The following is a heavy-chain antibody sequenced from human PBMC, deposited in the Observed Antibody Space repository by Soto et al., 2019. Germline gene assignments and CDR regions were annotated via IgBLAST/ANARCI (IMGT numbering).Heavy chain of an antibody. CDR1: GGSISSGGYY. CDR2: IYYSGST. V-gene: IGHV4-31*03. D-gene: IGHD2-15*01. Sequence: SETLSLTCTVSGGSISSGGYYWSWIRQHPGKGLEWIGYIYYSGSTYYSPSLKSRVTISVDTSKNQFSLKLSSVTAADTAVYYCARHLGYCSGGSCYSYHYYGMDVWGQGTTVTISS. CDR3: ARHLGYCSGGSCYSYHYYGMDV. J-gene: IGHJ6*02.